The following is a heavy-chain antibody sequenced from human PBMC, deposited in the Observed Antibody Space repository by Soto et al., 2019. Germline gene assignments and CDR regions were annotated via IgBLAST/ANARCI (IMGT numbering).Heavy chain of an antibody. J-gene: IGHJ4*02. CDR1: GGSFSGYY. V-gene: IGHV4-34*01. CDR2: INHSGST. Sequence: SETLSLTCAVYGGSFSGYYWSWIRQPPGKGLEWIGEINHSGSTNYNPSLKSRVTISVDTPKDQFSLKLSSVTAADTAVYYCARGTEPGRTFDYWGQGTLVTVSS. CDR3: ARGTEPGRTFDY.